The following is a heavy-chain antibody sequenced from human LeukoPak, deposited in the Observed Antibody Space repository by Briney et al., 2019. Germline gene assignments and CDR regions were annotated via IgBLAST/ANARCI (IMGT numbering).Heavy chain of an antibody. Sequence: PSETLSLTCAVYGGSFSGYYWSWIRQPPGKGLEWIGEINHSGSTNYNPSLKSRVTISVDTSKNQFSLKLSSVTAADTAVYYCARGGGTHDSSQYYFDYWGQGTLVTVSS. CDR3: ARGGGTHDSSQYYFDY. D-gene: IGHD3-22*01. V-gene: IGHV4-34*01. J-gene: IGHJ4*02. CDR2: INHSGST. CDR1: GGSFSGYY.